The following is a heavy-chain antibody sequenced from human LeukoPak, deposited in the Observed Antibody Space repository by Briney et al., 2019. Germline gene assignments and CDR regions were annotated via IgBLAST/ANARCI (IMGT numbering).Heavy chain of an antibody. J-gene: IGHJ4*02. CDR3: AVHLPVDYLDR. V-gene: IGHV1-8*01. Sequence: GASVRVSCKVSEYTFNIYDINWGRQATGHGVEWMGWMNPDSGNTGFAQKFQCRVTMTRNTSITTAYMEPSSLRSEDTAVSYCAVHLPVDYLDRWGQGTLVTVSS. CDR2: MNPDSGNT. CDR1: EYTFNIYD.